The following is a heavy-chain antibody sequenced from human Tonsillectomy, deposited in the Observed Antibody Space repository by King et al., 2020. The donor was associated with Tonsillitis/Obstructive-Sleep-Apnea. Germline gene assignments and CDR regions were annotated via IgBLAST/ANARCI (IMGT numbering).Heavy chain of an antibody. J-gene: IGHJ6*02. D-gene: IGHD3-10*01. CDR2: IDPSDSYI. Sequence: VQLVESGAEVKKPGESLRISCTGSGYSFTSYWISWVRQMPGKGLEWMGRIDPSDSYIDYSPSFQGHVTISADKSISTAYLQWSSLKASDTAMYYCASAGGYYSGMDVWGHGTTVTVSS. CDR1: GYSFTSYW. V-gene: IGHV5-10-1*03. CDR3: ASAGGYYSGMDV.